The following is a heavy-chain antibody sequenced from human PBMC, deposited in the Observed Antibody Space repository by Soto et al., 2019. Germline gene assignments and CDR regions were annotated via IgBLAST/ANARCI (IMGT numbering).Heavy chain of an antibody. CDR3: ASHRTFWPFDY. V-gene: IGHV4-59*04. J-gene: IGHJ4*02. CDR1: GGSISSYY. D-gene: IGHD3-16*02. Sequence: PSETLSLTCTVSGGSISSYYWSWIRQPPGKGLEWIGYIYYDGITYYIPSLKSRVAISVDTSKNQFSLSLRSVSASDTAVYYCASHRTFWPFDYWGQGTVVTVSS. CDR2: IYYDGIT.